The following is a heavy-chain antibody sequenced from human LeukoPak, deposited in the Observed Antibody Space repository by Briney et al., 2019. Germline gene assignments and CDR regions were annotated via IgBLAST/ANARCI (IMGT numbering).Heavy chain of an antibody. D-gene: IGHD2-15*01. CDR2: ISGSGGST. CDR3: AKAGAVVVVAAKFFDY. Sequence: GGSLRLSCAASGFTFSSYAMSWVRQAPGKGLERVSAISGSGGSTYYADSVRGRFTISRDNSKNTLYLQMNGLRAEDTAVYYCAKAGAVVVVAAKFFDYWGQGTLVTVSS. CDR1: GFTFSSYA. V-gene: IGHV3-23*01. J-gene: IGHJ4*02.